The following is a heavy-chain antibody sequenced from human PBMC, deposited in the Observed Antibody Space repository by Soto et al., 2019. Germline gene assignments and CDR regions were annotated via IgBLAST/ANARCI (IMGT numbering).Heavy chain of an antibody. V-gene: IGHV3-20*04. CDR3: ARWRTRSNWDPPGY. D-gene: IGHD1-1*01. CDR1: GFTFDDYG. CDR2: INWSGDSI. J-gene: IGHJ4*02. Sequence: EVQLVESGGGVVRPGGSLRLSCAASGFTFDDYGMSWVRQAPGKGLEWVSCINWSGDSIGYADSVKGRFTISRDKDKNPRSLQVNSLRVEDTAVYYCARWRTRSNWDPPGYWGQGTLVTVSS.